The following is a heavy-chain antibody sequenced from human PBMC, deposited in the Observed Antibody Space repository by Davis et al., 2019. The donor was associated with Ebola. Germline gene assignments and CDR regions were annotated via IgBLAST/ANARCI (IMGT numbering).Heavy chain of an antibody. CDR3: ARAYDFWSGYARFDP. D-gene: IGHD3-3*01. J-gene: IGHJ5*02. V-gene: IGHV1-3*01. CDR1: GDTSNIYK. CDR2: INAGNGDT. Sequence: ASVKVSCKASGDTSNIYKIHWVRQAPGQRLEWMGWINAGNGDTKSSQKFQGRVTITRDTSASTAYMELSSLRSEDTAVYYCARAYDFWSGYARFDPWGQGTLVTVSS.